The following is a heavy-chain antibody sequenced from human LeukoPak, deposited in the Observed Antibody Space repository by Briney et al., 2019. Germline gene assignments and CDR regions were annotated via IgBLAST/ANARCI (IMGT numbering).Heavy chain of an antibody. CDR1: GFTFSSSS. D-gene: IGHD2-15*01. CDR2: ISSSSSTI. V-gene: IGHV3-48*02. Sequence: GGSLRLSCAASGFTFSSSSMTWVRQAPGRGLEWVSYISSSSSTIYYADSVKGRFTISRDNAKNSLYLQMSSLRDEDTAVYYCAQKGGTDHWGQGTLVTVSS. J-gene: IGHJ4*02. CDR3: AQKGGTDH.